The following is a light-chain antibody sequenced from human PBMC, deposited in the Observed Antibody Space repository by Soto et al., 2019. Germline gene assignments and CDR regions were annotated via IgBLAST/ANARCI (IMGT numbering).Light chain of an antibody. CDR2: DAS. CDR1: QRVSSY. Sequence: EIVLTQSPATLSLSPGERATLSCRASQRVSSYLAWYQQKPGQAPRLLIYDASNRATGIPARFSGSGSGTDFTLTISSLEPEDFAVYYCQQRSNWPPDKYTFGQGTKLEI. CDR3: QQRSNWPPDKYT. J-gene: IGKJ2*01. V-gene: IGKV3-11*01.